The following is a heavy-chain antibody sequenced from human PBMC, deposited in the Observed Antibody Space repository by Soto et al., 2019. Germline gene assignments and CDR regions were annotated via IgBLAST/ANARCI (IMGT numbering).Heavy chain of an antibody. D-gene: IGHD1-7*01. J-gene: IGHJ5*02. CDR1: GGSISSCY. CDR2: IYTSGST. V-gene: IGHV4-4*07. Sequence: LSLTCTVSGGSISSCYFSWIRHPAGKGLEWIGRIYTSGSTNYNPSLKSRVTMSVDTSKNQFSLKLSSVTAADTAVYYCARDLGWNYGYWFDPWGQGTLVTVSS. CDR3: ARDLGWNYGYWFDP.